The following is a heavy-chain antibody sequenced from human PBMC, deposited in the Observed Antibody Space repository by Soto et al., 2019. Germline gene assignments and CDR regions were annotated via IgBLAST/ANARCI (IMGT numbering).Heavy chain of an antibody. CDR1: GYTFTSYV. CDR3: ARSKVYSSSWYVDYYYGMDV. V-gene: IGHV1-18*04. D-gene: IGHD6-13*01. CDR2: ISAYNGNT. J-gene: IGHJ6*02. Sequence: ASVKVSCKASGYTFTSYVISWVRQAPAQGLEWMGWISAYNGNTNYAQKLQGRVTMTTDTSTSTAYMELRSLRSDDTSVYYCARSKVYSSSWYVDYYYGMDVWGQGTTVTVSS.